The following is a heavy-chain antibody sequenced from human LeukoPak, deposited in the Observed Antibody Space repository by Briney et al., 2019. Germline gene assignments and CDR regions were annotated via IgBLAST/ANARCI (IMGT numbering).Heavy chain of an antibody. Sequence: GGSLRLSCAASGFIVSNNYMNCVRQAPGNGLEWVSVFYRDGGIYYADSVKGRFTISRDNSMNTVYLQMNSLRVEDTAVYYCARGSYGRPLDDWGQGTLVTVSS. V-gene: IGHV3-53*01. CDR2: FYRDGGI. CDR1: GFIVSNNY. CDR3: ARGSYGRPLDD. D-gene: IGHD4-17*01. J-gene: IGHJ4*02.